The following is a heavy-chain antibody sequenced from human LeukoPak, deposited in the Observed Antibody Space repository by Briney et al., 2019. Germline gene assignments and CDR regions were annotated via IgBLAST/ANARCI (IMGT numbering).Heavy chain of an antibody. J-gene: IGHJ4*02. Sequence: SETLSLTCTVSGYSISSGYYRGWIRPPPGKGLEWIGEINHSGSTNYNPSLKSRVTISVDTSKNQFSLKLSSVTAADTAVYYCARGRGYSGYDESYPFDYWGQGTLVTVSS. V-gene: IGHV4-38-2*02. CDR3: ARGRGYSGYDESYPFDY. D-gene: IGHD5-12*01. CDR1: GYSISSGYY. CDR2: INHSGST.